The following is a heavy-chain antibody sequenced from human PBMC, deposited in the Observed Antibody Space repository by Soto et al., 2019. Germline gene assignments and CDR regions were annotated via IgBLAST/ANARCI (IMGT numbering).Heavy chain of an antibody. V-gene: IGHV4-4*02. CDR2: IYHSGST. Sequence: SETLSLTCAVSGGSIGSSNWWSWVRQPPGKGLEWIGEIYHSGSTNYNPSLKSRVTISVDKSKNQFSLKLSSVTAADTAVYYCAGFYGSGSYYRALHYGMDVWGQGTTVTVSS. CDR1: GGSIGSSNW. D-gene: IGHD3-10*01. CDR3: AGFYGSGSYYRALHYGMDV. J-gene: IGHJ6*02.